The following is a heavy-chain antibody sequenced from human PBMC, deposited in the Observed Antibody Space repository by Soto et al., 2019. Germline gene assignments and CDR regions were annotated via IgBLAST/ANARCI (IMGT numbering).Heavy chain of an antibody. V-gene: IGHV4-59*01. CDR3: ARGDWNFAK. D-gene: IGHD1-7*01. CDR2: IYYSGGT. CDR1: GGSISSYY. Sequence: SETLSLTCTVSGGSISSYYWSWIRQPPGKGLEWVGYIYYSGGTNYNPSLKSRVTISVDTSKNQFSLKLSSVTAADTAVYYCARGDWNFAKWGQGTLVTVSS. J-gene: IGHJ4*02.